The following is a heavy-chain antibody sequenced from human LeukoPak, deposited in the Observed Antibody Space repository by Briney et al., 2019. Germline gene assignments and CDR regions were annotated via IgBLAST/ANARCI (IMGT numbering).Heavy chain of an antibody. CDR2: INPNSGGT. V-gene: IGHV1-2*02. D-gene: IGHD3-10*01. CDR3: ARALMVQGVIGYWFDP. J-gene: IGHJ5*02. CDR1: GYTFTGYY. Sequence: GASVKVSCKASGYTFTGYYMHWVRQAPGQGLEWMGWINPNSGGTNYAQKFQGRVTMTRDTSISTAYMELSRLRSDDTAVYYCARALMVQGVIGYWFDPWGQGTLVTVSS.